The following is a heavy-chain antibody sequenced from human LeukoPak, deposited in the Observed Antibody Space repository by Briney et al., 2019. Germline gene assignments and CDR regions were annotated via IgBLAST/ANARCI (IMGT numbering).Heavy chain of an antibody. CDR2: ISGSGGST. V-gene: IGHV3-23*01. Sequence: GGSLRLSCAASGFTFTSYAMSWVRQAPGKGLEWVSAISGSGGSTYYADSLKGRFTISRDNAKNTLYLQMNSLRAEDTAVYYCARWKYYYDSSGYRPQGMDVWGQGTTVTVSS. CDR3: ARWKYYYDSSGYRPQGMDV. CDR1: GFTFTSYA. D-gene: IGHD3-22*01. J-gene: IGHJ6*02.